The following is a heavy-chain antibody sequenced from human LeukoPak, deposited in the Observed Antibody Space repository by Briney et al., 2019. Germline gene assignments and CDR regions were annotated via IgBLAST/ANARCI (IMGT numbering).Heavy chain of an antibody. CDR2: IYYSGNA. V-gene: IGHV4-39*02. CDR1: GGSIGSSSYY. J-gene: IGHJ5*02. CDR3: ARSWYYGSGRYYPDWFDP. D-gene: IGHD3-10*01. Sequence: PSETLSLTCTVSGGSIGSSSYYWGWIRQPPGKGLEWIGSIYYSGNAYYSPSLRSRVSISVDTSKNHFSLKLSSLTAADTAVYYCARSWYYGSGRYYPDWFDPWGQGTLVTVSS.